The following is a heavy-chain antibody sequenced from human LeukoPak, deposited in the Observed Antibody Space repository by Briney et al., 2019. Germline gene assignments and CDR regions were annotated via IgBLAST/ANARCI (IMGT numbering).Heavy chain of an antibody. D-gene: IGHD2-15*01. CDR3: AREGPVVMGPDY. CDR2: IYYSGST. Sequence: SETLSLTCTVSGGSISSYYWSWIRQPPGKGLEWIGYIYYSGSTNYNPSLKSRVTISVDTSKNQFSLKLSSVTAADTAVYYCAREGPVVMGPDYWGQGTLVTVSS. J-gene: IGHJ4*02. V-gene: IGHV4-59*01. CDR1: GGSISSYY.